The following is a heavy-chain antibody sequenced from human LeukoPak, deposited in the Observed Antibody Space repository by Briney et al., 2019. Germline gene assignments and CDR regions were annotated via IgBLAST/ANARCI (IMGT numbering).Heavy chain of an antibody. Sequence: GESLRLSCAASGFTFSSYNMNWVRQPPGKGLEWVSSNSSSSGHIHYADSVKGRFTISRDNANNSLYLQMNSLRDEDTAVYYCARDPGTVADPYFDYWGQGSLVTVSS. J-gene: IGHJ4*02. CDR1: GFTFSSYN. V-gene: IGHV3-21*01. CDR2: NSSSSGHI. CDR3: ARDPGTVADPYFDY. D-gene: IGHD6-19*01.